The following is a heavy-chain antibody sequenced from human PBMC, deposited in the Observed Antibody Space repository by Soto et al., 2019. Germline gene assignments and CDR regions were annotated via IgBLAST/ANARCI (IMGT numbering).Heavy chain of an antibody. CDR3: ARDLGYYYDSSGPDAFDI. CDR2: INPSGGST. CDR1: GYTFTSYY. J-gene: IGHJ3*02. V-gene: IGHV1-46*01. Sequence: ASVEVSCKASGYTFTSYYMHWVRQAPGQGLEWMGIINPSGGSTSYAQKFQGRVTMTRDTSTSTVYMELSSLRSEDTAVYYCARDLGYYYDSSGPDAFDIWGQGTMVTVSS. D-gene: IGHD3-22*01.